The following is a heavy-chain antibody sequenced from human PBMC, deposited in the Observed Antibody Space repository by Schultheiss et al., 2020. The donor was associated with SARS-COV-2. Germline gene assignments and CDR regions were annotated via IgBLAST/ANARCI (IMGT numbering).Heavy chain of an antibody. CDR3: ARVSCSGGSCFLDY. J-gene: IGHJ4*02. CDR2: IYHSGST. V-gene: IGHV4-39*07. Sequence: SETLSLTCTVSGGSISSGGYYWSWIRQPPGKGLEWIGSIYHSGSTYYNPSLKSRVTMSVDTSKNQFSLRMRFVTAADTAVYYCARVSCSGGSCFLDYWGQGTLVTVSS. CDR1: GGSISSGGYY. D-gene: IGHD2-15*01.